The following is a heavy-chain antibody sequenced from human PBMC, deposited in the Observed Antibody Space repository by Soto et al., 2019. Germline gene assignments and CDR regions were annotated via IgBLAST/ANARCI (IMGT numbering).Heavy chain of an antibody. D-gene: IGHD6-13*01. J-gene: IGHJ4*02. CDR2: ISPICGTA. CDR3: ARERSHSSIFDY. Sequence: QVQLVQSGAEVKKPGSSVKVSCKASGGTFSSYAISWVRQAPGQGLEWMGGISPICGTANYAQKFQGRVTITADESTSTDYMELRSLRSEDTAVDYCARERSHSSIFDYWGQGTLVTVSS. CDR1: GGTFSSYA. V-gene: IGHV1-69*01.